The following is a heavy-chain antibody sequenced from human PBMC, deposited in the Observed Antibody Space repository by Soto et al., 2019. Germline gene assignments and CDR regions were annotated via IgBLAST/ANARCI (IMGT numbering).Heavy chain of an antibody. V-gene: IGHV4-31*03. J-gene: IGHJ3*02. Sequence: SETLSLTCTVSGGSISSGGYYWSWIRQHPGKGLEWIGYIYYSGSTYYNPSLKSRVTISVDTSKNQFSLKLSSVTAADTAVYYCARDYKTTPSKWGHEAFDIWGQGTMVTVSS. CDR1: GGSISSGGYY. CDR3: ARDYKTTPSKWGHEAFDI. D-gene: IGHD1-26*01. CDR2: IYYSGST.